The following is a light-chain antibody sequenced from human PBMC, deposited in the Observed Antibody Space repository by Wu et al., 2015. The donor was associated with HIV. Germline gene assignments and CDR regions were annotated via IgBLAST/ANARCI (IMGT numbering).Light chain of an antibody. V-gene: IGKV1-33*01. CDR1: QDISNY. J-gene: IGKJ4*01. CDR3: QQYKNLPIT. CDR2: DAS. Sequence: DIQMTQSPSSLSASVGDRVTISCQASQDISNYLNWYQQKVGKAPKLLIYDASNLEAGVPSGLSGSGSGTNFTFTISSLQPEDIATYYCQQYKNLPITFGRGTKVEIK.